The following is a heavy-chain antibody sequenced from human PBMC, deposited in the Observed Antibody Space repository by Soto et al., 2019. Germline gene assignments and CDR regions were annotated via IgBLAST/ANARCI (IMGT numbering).Heavy chain of an antibody. V-gene: IGHV1-18*01. D-gene: IGHD2-15*01. CDR3: ARSDCSGGSCYSYYFDY. CDR1: GYTFTSYG. CDR2: ISAYNGNT. J-gene: IGHJ4*02. Sequence: QVQLVQSGAEVKKPGASVKVSCKASGYTFTSYGISWVRQAPGQGLEWMGWISAYNGNTNYAQKLQGRVTMTTDTSTSKAYMELRSLRSDDTAVYYCARSDCSGGSCYSYYFDYWGQGTLVTVSS.